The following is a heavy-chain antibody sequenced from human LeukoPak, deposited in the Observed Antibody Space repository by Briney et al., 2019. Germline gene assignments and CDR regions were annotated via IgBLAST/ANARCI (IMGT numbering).Heavy chain of an antibody. D-gene: IGHD6-19*01. J-gene: IGHJ4*02. CDR1: GGSISSSSYY. Sequence: SETLSLTCTVSGGSISSSSYYWGWIRQPPGKGLEWIGSIYYSGSTYYNPSLKSRVTISVDTSKNQFSLKLSSVTAADTAVYYCARRGYGSGPAGDWGQGTLVTVSS. V-gene: IGHV4-39*01. CDR2: IYYSGST. CDR3: ARRGYGSGPAGD.